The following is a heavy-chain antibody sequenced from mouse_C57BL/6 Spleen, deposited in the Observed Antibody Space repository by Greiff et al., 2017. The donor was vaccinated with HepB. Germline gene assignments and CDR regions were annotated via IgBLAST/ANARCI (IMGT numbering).Heavy chain of an antibody. CDR3: ARPLYGSSYLFAY. CDR2: IDPSDSET. Sequence: VQLQQPGAELVRPGSSVKLSCKASGYTFTSYWMHWVKQRPIQGLEWIGNIDPSDSETHYNQKFKDKATLTVDKSSSTAYMQLSSLTSEDSAVYYCARPLYGSSYLFAYWGQGTLVTVSA. V-gene: IGHV1-52*01. CDR1: GYTFTSYW. J-gene: IGHJ3*01. D-gene: IGHD1-1*01.